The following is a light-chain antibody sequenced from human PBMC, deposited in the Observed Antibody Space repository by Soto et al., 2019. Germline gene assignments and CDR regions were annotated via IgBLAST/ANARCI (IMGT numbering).Light chain of an antibody. J-gene: IGLJ2*01. CDR3: SSYTSSSTRVV. CDR1: SSDVGGYNY. CDR2: EVS. V-gene: IGLV2-14*01. Sequence: QSVLTQPASVSGSPGQSITISCTGTSSDVGGYNYVSWYQQHPGKAPKLMIYEVSNRPSGVSNRFSGSKSGNTASLTISGLQAEDEDDYYCSSYTSSSTRVVFGGGTKLTVL.